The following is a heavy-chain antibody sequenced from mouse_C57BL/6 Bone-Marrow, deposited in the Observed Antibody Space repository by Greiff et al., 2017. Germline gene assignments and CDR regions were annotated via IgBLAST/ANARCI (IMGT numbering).Heavy chain of an antibody. CDR2: IDPSDSYT. Sequence: VQLQQPGAELVMPGASVKLSCKASGYTFTSYWMHWVKQRPGQGLEWIGEIDPSDSYTNYNQKFKGKSTFTVDKSSSTAYMQLSSLTSEDSAVYYCARLGRFDYWGQGTTLTVSS. CDR1: GYTFTSYW. D-gene: IGHD4-1*01. J-gene: IGHJ2*01. CDR3: ARLGRFDY. V-gene: IGHV1-69*01.